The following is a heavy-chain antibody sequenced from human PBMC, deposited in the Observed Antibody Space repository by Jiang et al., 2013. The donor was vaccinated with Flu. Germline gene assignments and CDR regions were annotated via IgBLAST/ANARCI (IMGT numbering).Heavy chain of an antibody. CDR3: ARDNAYDWYYDL. Sequence: VQLVESGGGVVQPGRSLRLSCVASGFTFSTYGMHWVRQAPGKGLEWVAVIWYDGSNKYYADSVKGRFTISRDNSKNTVYLQMNSLRSDDTAVYKCARDNAYDWYYDLVGPWHPWSLSSS. J-gene: IGHJ2*01. D-gene: IGHD2-8*01. CDR1: GFTFSTYG. CDR2: IWYDGSNK. V-gene: IGHV3-33*01.